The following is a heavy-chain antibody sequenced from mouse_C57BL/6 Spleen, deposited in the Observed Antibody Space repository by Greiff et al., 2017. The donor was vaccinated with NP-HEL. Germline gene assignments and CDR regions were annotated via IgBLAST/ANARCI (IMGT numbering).Heavy chain of an antibody. CDR3: ARKGGYAMDY. J-gene: IGHJ4*01. CDR1: GYAFTNYL. Sequence: VQLQESGAELVRPGTSVKVSCKASGYAFTNYLIEWVKQRPGQGLEWIGVINPGSGGTNYNEKFKGKATLTADKSSSTAYMQLSSLTSEDSAVYFCARKGGYAMDYWGQGTSVTVSS. CDR2: INPGSGGT. V-gene: IGHV1-54*01.